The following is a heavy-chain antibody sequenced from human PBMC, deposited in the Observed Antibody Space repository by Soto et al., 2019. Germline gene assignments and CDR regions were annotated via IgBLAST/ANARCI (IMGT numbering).Heavy chain of an antibody. J-gene: IGHJ3*01. CDR3: ATGALGGRQKLVRDAFDF. CDR1: GGTFDSYS. D-gene: IGHD3-10*01. CDR2: VAHIFDFS. Sequence: QVQLVQSGAEVKKPGSSVRVSCKASGGTFDSYSISWVRQAPGQGPEWVGKVAHIFDFSRYAPKFQGRVTIIAEKTTSTAYLDLSGLTSEDTAVYYCATGALGGRQKLVRDAFDFWGQGTMVTVSS. V-gene: IGHV1-69*02.